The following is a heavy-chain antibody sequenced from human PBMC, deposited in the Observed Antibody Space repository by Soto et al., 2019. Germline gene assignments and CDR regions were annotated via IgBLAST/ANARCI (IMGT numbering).Heavy chain of an antibody. V-gene: IGHV4-39*01. CDR2: IYYSGST. CDR1: GGSISSSSYY. D-gene: IGHD3-10*01. J-gene: IGHJ4*02. CDR3: ARLYYYGSGSYTPHY. Sequence: PSETLSLTCTVSGGSISSSSYYWGWIRQPPGKGLEWIGSIYYSGSTYYNPSLKSRVTISVDTSKNQFSLKLSSVTAADTAVYYCARLYYYGSGSYTPHYWGQGTLVTV.